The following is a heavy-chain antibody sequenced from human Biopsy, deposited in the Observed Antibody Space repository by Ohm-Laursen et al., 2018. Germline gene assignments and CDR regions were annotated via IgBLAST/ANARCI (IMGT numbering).Heavy chain of an antibody. V-gene: IGHV4-34*01. CDR1: GESFNGYY. CDR3: ARHGSQGYCTGGSCVDY. D-gene: IGHD2-15*01. J-gene: IGHJ4*02. Sequence: SGTLSLTCAVYGESFNGYYWSWIRQTPGKGLEWIGEINHSGRTNYNPSLKSRVTISVDTSNNQFSLKLSSATAADTAVFYCARHGSQGYCTGGSCVDYWGQGALVTVSS. CDR2: INHSGRT.